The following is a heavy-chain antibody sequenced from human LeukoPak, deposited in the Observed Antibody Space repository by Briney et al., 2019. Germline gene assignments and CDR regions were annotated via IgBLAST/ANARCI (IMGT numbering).Heavy chain of an antibody. CDR1: GYTFTSYY. Sequence: ASVKVSCKASGYTFTSYYIHWVRQAPGQGLEWMGWINPNSGGTNFAQKFQGRVTMTRDTSISTAYMELSRLRSDDTAVYYCASYNYYDSSGYGEYFQHWGQGTLVTVSS. CDR2: INPNSGGT. D-gene: IGHD3-22*01. CDR3: ASYNYYDSSGYGEYFQH. V-gene: IGHV1-2*02. J-gene: IGHJ1*01.